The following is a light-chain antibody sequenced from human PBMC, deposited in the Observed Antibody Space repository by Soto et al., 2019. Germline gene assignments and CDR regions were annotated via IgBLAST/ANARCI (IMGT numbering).Light chain of an antibody. J-gene: IGKJ2*01. Sequence: IQMTQSPSSLSASVGDRVTITCRASQKIYRFVNWYQQRPGKAPSLLIYDASTFQGRVPSRFSVSGSGTDFTLIISNLQPEDFATYYCQQCHDFPYTFGQGTSLEIK. CDR3: QQCHDFPYT. CDR1: QKIYRF. V-gene: IGKV1-39*01. CDR2: DAS.